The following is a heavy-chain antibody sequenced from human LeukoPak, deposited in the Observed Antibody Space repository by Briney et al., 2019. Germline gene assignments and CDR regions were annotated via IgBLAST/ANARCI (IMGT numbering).Heavy chain of an antibody. D-gene: IGHD1-26*01. J-gene: IGHJ4*02. V-gene: IGHV4-38-2*02. Sequence: SETLSLTCTVSGYSISSGYYWGWIRQPPGKGLEWIGSIYHSGSTYYNPSLKSRVTISVDTSKNQFSLKLSSVTAADTAVYYCAREGGSYYFVGPHIWGQGTLVTVSS. CDR2: IYHSGST. CDR1: GYSISSGYY. CDR3: AREGGSYYFVGPHI.